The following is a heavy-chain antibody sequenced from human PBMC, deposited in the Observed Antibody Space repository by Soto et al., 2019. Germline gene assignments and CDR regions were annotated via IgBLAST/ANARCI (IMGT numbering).Heavy chain of an antibody. J-gene: IGHJ6*02. CDR1: GYSFTTYG. V-gene: IGHV1-18*01. Sequence: QVQLVQSGAEVKKPGASVKVSCKASGYSFTTYGISWVRQAPGQGLEWMGWISDYNGNTNYEKKFQGRVTMTTDTSRRTSYMELNSLRWDDTALYYCGRAGYYSVSEGYSPPRYYGMDVWGQGTTVSVS. CDR2: ISDYNGNT. CDR3: GRAGYYSVSEGYSPPRYYGMDV. D-gene: IGHD3-10*01.